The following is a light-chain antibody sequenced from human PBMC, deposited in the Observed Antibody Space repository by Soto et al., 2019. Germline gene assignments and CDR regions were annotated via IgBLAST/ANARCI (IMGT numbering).Light chain of an antibody. CDR3: GSYTTSASDV. CDR1: SSDVGNYIF. V-gene: IGLV2-14*01. J-gene: IGLJ1*01. Sequence: QSALTQPASVSGSPGQSITISCTGTSSDVGNYIFVSWYRQHPGKAPKLMIYDIHNRPSGVANRFAGSKSGNTASLTISGRQAEDEADYYCGSYTTSASDVFGTGTKLTVL. CDR2: DIH.